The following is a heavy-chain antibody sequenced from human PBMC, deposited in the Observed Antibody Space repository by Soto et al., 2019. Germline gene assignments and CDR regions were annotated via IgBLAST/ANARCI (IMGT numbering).Heavy chain of an antibody. V-gene: IGHV3-72*01. J-gene: IGHJ6*02. CDR2: IRRKANSYTT. CDR3: AMLGGWSGGSNDMDV. CDR1: GLIFSDYH. D-gene: IGHD6-19*01. Sequence: EVQLVESGGGLVQPGGSLRLSCAASGLIFSDYHMDWVRQAPGKGLEWVGSIRRKANSYTTEYAASAKCRFTISRDDSKNSLNLQMNTLNTEDTAVYYCAMLGGWSGGSNDMDVWGQGTTVTVSS.